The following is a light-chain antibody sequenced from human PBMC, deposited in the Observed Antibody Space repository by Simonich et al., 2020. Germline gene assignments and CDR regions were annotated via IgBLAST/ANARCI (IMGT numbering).Light chain of an antibody. CDR3: QQYYSTPHT. V-gene: IGKV4-1*01. CDR2: WAS. CDR1: QSVLYSSNNKNY. J-gene: IGKJ2*01. Sequence: DIVMTQSPASLAVSLGERATINCKSSQSVLYSSNNKNYLAWYQQKPGQPPKLLIYWASTRESGVPDRFIGSGSGTDFTLTISSLQAEDVAVYYCQQYYSTPHTFGQGTKLEIK.